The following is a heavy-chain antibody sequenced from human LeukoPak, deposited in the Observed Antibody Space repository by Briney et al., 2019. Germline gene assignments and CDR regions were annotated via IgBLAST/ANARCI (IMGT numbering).Heavy chain of an antibody. CDR3: ARSDSSGYYWPGY. Sequence: SETLSLTCTVSGGSISSSSYYWSWIRQHPGKGLEWIGYIYYSGSTYYNPSLKSRVTISVDTSKNQFSLKLSSVTAADTAVYYCARSDSSGYYWPGYWGQGTLVTVSS. V-gene: IGHV4-31*03. CDR2: IYYSGST. D-gene: IGHD3-22*01. J-gene: IGHJ4*02. CDR1: GGSISSSSYY.